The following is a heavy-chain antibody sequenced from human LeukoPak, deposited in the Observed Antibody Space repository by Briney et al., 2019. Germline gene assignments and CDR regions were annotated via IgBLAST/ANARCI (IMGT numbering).Heavy chain of an antibody. J-gene: IGHJ5*02. CDR1: GGSISSYY. D-gene: IGHD3-3*01. CDR3: ARHPYYDFWSGEYNWFDP. V-gene: IGHV4-59*08. Sequence: SETLSLTCTVSGGSISSYYWSWIRQPPGKGLEWIGYIYYSGSASYNPSLKSRVTISVDTSKNQFSLKLSSVTAADTAVYYCARHPYYDFWSGEYNWFDPWGQGTLVTVSS. CDR2: IYYSGSA.